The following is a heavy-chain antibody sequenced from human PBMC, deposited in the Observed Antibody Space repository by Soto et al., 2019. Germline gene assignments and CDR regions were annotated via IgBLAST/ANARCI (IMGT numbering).Heavy chain of an antibody. D-gene: IGHD6-6*01. CDR2: IGAYNGNT. Sequence: ASVQVSCKASGYNFNTFGISWVRQAPGQGLEWMGWIGAYNGNTKYAQNLQGRVTMTIETSTSTASTELRSLRSDDTAVYYCARAVLMRETHDYWG. J-gene: IGHJ4*01. V-gene: IGHV1-18*01. CDR1: GYNFNTFG. CDR3: ARAVLMRETHDY.